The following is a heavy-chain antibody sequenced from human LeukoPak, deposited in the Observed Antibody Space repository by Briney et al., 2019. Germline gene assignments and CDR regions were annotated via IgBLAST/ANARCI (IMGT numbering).Heavy chain of an antibody. V-gene: IGHV1-2*02. CDR3: VRECCGADSFDI. Sequence: GASVKVSCKASGYTFTGYFIHWVRQAPGPGLEWMGCINPKNGDTNYAQNFQGRVTMTRDTSISTAYMELSRLRSDDTAVYYCVRECCGADSFDIWGQGTMVTVSS. D-gene: IGHD2-21*01. CDR1: GYTFTGYF. J-gene: IGHJ3*02. CDR2: INPKNGDT.